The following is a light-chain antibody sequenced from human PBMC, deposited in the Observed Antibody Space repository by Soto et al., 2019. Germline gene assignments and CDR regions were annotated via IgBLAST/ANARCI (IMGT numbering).Light chain of an antibody. CDR2: EVS. CDR3: CSYAGSSTWV. J-gene: IGLJ3*02. V-gene: IGLV2-23*02. CDR1: SSDVGSYNL. Sequence: QSALTQPASVSGSPGQSITISCTGTSSDVGSYNLVSWYQQHPGKAPKLMIYEVSKRPSGVSNRFSGSKSGITASLTISGLQAEDAADYYCCSYAGSSTWVFGGGTKLTVL.